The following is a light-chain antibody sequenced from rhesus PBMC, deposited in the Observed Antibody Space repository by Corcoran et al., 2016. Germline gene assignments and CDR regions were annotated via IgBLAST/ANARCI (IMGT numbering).Light chain of an antibody. CDR1: GSDIDGYNR. V-gene: IGLV2-13*03. CDR2: EVS. J-gene: IGLJ1*01. Sequence: QAAPNQSPSVSGSPGQSVTLSCTGTGSDIDGYNRVSWYQQQPGKAPKLMIYEVSKRPSGVSDRFSGSKSGNTASLTISGLQAEDEADYYRSSYASSSTDIFGAGTRLTVL. CDR3: SSYASSSTDI.